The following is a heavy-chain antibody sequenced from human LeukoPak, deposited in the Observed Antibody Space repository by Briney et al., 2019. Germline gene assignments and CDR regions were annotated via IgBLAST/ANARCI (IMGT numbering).Heavy chain of an antibody. CDR2: IYYSGST. V-gene: IGHV4-59*08. CDR3: ARSKGWFDP. Sequence: SETLSLTCTVSGGSISSYYWSWIRQPPGKGLEWIGYIYYSGSTNYNPSLKSRVTISVDTSKNQFSLKLSSVTAADTVVYYCARSKGWFDPWGQGTLVTVSS. J-gene: IGHJ5*02. CDR1: GGSISSYY.